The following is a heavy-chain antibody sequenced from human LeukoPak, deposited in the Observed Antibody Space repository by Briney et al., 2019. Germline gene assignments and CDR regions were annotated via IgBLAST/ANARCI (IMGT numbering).Heavy chain of an antibody. D-gene: IGHD3-3*01. J-gene: IGHJ6*03. CDR1: GGSISSGSYY. CDR3: ARDLLRLNYYYMDV. CDR2: IYTSGST. Sequence: SQTLSLTCTVSGGSISSGSYYWSWIRQPAGKGLEWIGRIYTSGSTNYNPSLKIRVTISVDTSKNQFSLKLSSVTAADTAVYYCARDLLRLNYYYMDVWGKGTTVTVSS. V-gene: IGHV4-61*02.